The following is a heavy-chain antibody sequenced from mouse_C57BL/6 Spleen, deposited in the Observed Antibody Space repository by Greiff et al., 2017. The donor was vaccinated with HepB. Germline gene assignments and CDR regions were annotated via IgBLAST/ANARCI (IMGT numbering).Heavy chain of an antibody. D-gene: IGHD3-2*02. J-gene: IGHJ2*01. CDR3: ARGSSGWDY. V-gene: IGHV1-69*01. CDR1: GYTFTSYW. Sequence: QVQLKQPGAELVMPGASVKLSCKASGYTFTSYWMHWVKQRPGQGLEWIGEIDPSDSYTNYNQKFKGKSTLTVDKSSSTAYMQLSSLTSEDSAVYYCARGSSGWDYWGQGTTLTVSS. CDR2: IDPSDSYT.